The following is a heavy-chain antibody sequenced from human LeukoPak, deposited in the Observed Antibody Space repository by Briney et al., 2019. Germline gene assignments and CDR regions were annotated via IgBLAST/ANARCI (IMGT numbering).Heavy chain of an antibody. CDR3: ASRPLASAGPLDY. CDR2: ICHSGST. Sequence: PSGTLSLTCAVSGGSISSPKWWNWVRQPPGKGLEWIGEICHSGSTYHNPSLKSRVTISVDKSKNQLSLKMRSVTAADTAVYFCASRPLASAGPLDYWGQGTQVTVSS. J-gene: IGHJ4*02. V-gene: IGHV4-4*02. D-gene: IGHD6-13*01. CDR1: GGSISSPKW.